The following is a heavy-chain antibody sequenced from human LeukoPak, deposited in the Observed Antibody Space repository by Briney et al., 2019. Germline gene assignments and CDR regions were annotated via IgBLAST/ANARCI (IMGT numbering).Heavy chain of an antibody. CDR1: GFTFSNYA. Sequence: QPGESLRLSCAASGFTFSNYAISWVRQAPGKGLEWVSGISGGGGNTYYADSLKGRLAISRDKSKSTVYLQMDSLRAEDTAVYYCAKPSLTLIRGVRGPFDYWGQGILVTVSS. J-gene: IGHJ4*02. D-gene: IGHD3-10*01. V-gene: IGHV3-23*01. CDR3: AKPSLTLIRGVRGPFDY. CDR2: ISGGGGNT.